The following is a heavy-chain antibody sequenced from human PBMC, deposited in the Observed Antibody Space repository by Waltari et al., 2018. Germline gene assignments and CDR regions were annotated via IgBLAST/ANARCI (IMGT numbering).Heavy chain of an antibody. Sequence: EVQLLDTGGGLVQPGGSLRLSCAASGFSFSQYARPWVRQAPGKGLEWVSGISGSGYNTYYADSVKGRVTISRDNFKNTVYLQMNSLRVEDTAVYFCAKEIAVTPTYYFDSWGLGTLVTVSS. CDR3: AKEIAVTPTYYFDS. V-gene: IGHV3-23*01. D-gene: IGHD4-17*01. CDR2: ISGSGYNT. J-gene: IGHJ4*02. CDR1: GFSFSQYA.